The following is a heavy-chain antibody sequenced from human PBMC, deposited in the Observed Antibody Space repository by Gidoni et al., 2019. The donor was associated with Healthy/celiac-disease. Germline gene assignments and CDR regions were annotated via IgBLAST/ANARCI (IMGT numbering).Heavy chain of an antibody. J-gene: IGHJ3*02. Sequence: QVQLQESGPGLVKPSETLSLTCTVSGGSISSYHWSWIRQPPGKGLEWIGYIYYMGSTNYYPSLKSRVTISVDTAKNQFSMKLSSVTAADTAVYYCARVRPEDYYDSSGYPTHAFDIWGQGTMVTVSS. D-gene: IGHD3-22*01. CDR3: ARVRPEDYYDSSGYPTHAFDI. CDR1: GGSISSYH. CDR2: IYYMGST. V-gene: IGHV4-59*01.